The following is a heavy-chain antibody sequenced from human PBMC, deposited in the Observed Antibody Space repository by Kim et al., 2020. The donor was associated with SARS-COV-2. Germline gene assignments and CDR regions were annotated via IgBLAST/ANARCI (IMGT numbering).Heavy chain of an antibody. CDR3: ASGTYYDFWSGYYFHYFDY. J-gene: IGHJ4*02. CDR1: GGSFSGYY. V-gene: IGHV4-34*01. CDR2: INHSGST. Sequence: SETLSLTCAVYGGSFSGYYWSWIRQPPGKGLEWIGEINHSGSTNYNPSLKSRVTISVDTSKNQSSLKLSSVTAADTAVYYCASGTYYDFWSGYYFHYFDYWGQGTLVTVSS. D-gene: IGHD3-3*01.